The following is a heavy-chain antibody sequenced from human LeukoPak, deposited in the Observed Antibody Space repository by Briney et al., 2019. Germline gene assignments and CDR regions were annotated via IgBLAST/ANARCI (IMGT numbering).Heavy chain of an antibody. Sequence: PWGSLRLSCAASGFIFSNYAIHWVRQAPGKGLEWVAVISSEGSKKSYADSVKGRFTISRDNSKNTLYLEMNSVRPQDTAVYYCARGDPRLVLIPDYWGQGTLVTVSS. J-gene: IGHJ4*02. D-gene: IGHD3-16*01. CDR3: ARGDPRLVLIPDY. V-gene: IGHV3-30*04. CDR1: GFIFSNYA. CDR2: ISSEGSKK.